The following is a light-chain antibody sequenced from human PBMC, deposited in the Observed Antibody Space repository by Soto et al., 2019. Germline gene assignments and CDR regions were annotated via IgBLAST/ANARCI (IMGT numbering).Light chain of an antibody. Sequence: DIVMTQSPDSLAVSLGERATINCKSSKSVFCSYINRNCLAWYQQKPGQPPKLLIYWASTRESGVPDRFSGSGSGTDFTLTISSLQAEDVAVYYCQQYSSTPRTFGQGTKVEIK. CDR3: QQYSSTPRT. J-gene: IGKJ1*01. CDR2: WAS. V-gene: IGKV4-1*01. CDR1: KSVFCSYINRNC.